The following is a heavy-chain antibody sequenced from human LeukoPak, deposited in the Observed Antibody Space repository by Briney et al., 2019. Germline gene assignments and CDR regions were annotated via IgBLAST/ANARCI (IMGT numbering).Heavy chain of an antibody. CDR2: INPNSGGT. CDR1: GYTFTGYY. Sequence: VASVKVSCKASGYTFTGYYMHWVRQAPGQGLEWMGWINPNSGGTNYAQKFQGRVTMTRDTSISTAYMELSRLRSDDTAVYYCARDPAGVAAAFTLNWFDPWGQGTLVTVSS. D-gene: IGHD6-13*01. V-gene: IGHV1-2*02. J-gene: IGHJ5*02. CDR3: ARDPAGVAAAFTLNWFDP.